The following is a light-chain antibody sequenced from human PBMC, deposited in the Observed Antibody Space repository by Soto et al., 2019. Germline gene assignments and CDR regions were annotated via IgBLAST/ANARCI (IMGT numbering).Light chain of an antibody. CDR1: QSGSSSY. CDR3: QQYGSSLLFT. V-gene: IGKV3-20*01. J-gene: IGKJ3*01. Sequence: EIALTQSPGTLSLSPGERATLSCRASQSGSSSYVAWYQQKPGQALRLRIYGASSRATAIPDRFIGSESGTDVTLTICSLEPDDFAMDYCQQYGSSLLFTVGPGTNVYI. CDR2: GAS.